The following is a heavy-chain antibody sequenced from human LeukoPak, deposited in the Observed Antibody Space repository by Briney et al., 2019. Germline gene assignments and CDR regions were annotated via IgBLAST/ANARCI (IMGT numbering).Heavy chain of an antibody. V-gene: IGHV3-23*01. J-gene: IGHJ4*02. Sequence: RSGGSLRLSCAVSGVTVSNNYMAWVRQAPGKGLEWVSAISGSGGSTYYADSVKGRFTISRDNSKNTLYLQMNSLRAEDTAVYYCAKDLGVVPAAIRYDFDYWGQGTLVTVSS. CDR3: AKDLGVVPAAIRYDFDY. CDR2: ISGSGGST. D-gene: IGHD2-2*01. CDR1: GVTVSNNY.